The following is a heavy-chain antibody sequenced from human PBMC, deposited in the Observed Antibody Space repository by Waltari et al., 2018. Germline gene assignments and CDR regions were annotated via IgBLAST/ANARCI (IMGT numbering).Heavy chain of an antibody. CDR3: LRDSSGSHFDY. J-gene: IGHJ4*02. D-gene: IGHD3-22*01. CDR1: GDTFTGYA. V-gene: IGHV1-2*06. CDR2: INPKNGDT. Sequence: LAQSGAEVKKPGASVKVSCKASGDTFTGYAILWVRQAPGQGLEWMGRINPKNGDTHYAQNFQGRVALTTDTSTNTAFMELQRLRSDDTAVYYCLRDSSGSHFDYWGQGTLVTVSS.